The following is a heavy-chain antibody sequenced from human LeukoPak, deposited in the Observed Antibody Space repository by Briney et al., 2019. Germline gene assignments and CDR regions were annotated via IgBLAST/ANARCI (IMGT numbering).Heavy chain of an antibody. CDR3: AKGHRGSYRYFDY. CDR1: GFTFSDYY. J-gene: IGHJ4*02. V-gene: IGHV3-11*01. Sequence: TTGGSLRLSCAASGFTFSDYYMSWIRQAPGKGLEWVSYISSSGSTIYYADSVKGRFTISRDNAKNSLYLQMNSLRAEDTAVYYCAKGHRGSYRYFDYWGQGTLVTVSS. CDR2: ISSSGSTI. D-gene: IGHD3-10*01.